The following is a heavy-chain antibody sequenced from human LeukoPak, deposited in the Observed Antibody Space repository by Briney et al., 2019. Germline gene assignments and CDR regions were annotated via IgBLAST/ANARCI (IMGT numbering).Heavy chain of an antibody. J-gene: IGHJ6*02. CDR2: ISAYNGNT. CDR3: ARDGYCSGGSCYSYYYYGMDV. V-gene: IGHV1-18*01. CDR1: GYTFTSSG. Sequence: APVRVSCKASGYTFTSSGVSWVRQAPGHGVEWMGWISAYNGNTNYAQKLHGRVTMTTDTSTSTAYMELRSLRSDDTAVYYCARDGYCSGGSCYSYYYYGMDVWGQGTTVTVSS. D-gene: IGHD2-15*01.